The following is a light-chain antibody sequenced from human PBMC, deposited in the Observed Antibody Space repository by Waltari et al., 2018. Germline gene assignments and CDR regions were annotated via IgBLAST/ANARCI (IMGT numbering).Light chain of an antibody. V-gene: IGLV2-14*01. CDR2: EVS. J-gene: IGLJ2*01. CDR1: SSDVGGYNS. Sequence: QSALTQPASVSGSPGQSITISCTGTSSDVGGYNSPSWYQQHPGKAPKLMIYEVSNRPSGVSNRFSGSKSGNTASLTISGLQAEDEADYYCSSYTSSSYVVFGGGTKLTVL. CDR3: SSYTSSSYVV.